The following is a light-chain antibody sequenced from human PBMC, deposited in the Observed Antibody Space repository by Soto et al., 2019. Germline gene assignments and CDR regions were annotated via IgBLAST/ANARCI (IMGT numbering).Light chain of an antibody. Sequence: QSALTQPRSVSGSPGQSVTISCTGTSSDIGGYNYVSWYQQHPGKAPKLMIHDVNERPSGVPDRFSGSKSGNTASLTISGLQADDEAGYYCCSYSGTSHVVFGGGTKLTVL. J-gene: IGLJ2*01. CDR3: CSYSGTSHVV. V-gene: IGLV2-11*01. CDR1: SSDIGGYNY. CDR2: DVN.